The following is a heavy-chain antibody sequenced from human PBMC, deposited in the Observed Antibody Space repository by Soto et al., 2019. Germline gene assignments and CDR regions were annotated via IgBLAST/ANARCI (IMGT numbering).Heavy chain of an antibody. D-gene: IGHD1-26*01. Sequence: SGPTLVNPTQTLTLTCTFSGFSLSTSGVGVGWIRQPPGKALEWLALIYWDDDKRYSPSLKSRLTITKDTSKNQVVLTTTNMDPVDTATYYCAHARSSASSGYYYYYMDVWGKGTTVTVSS. J-gene: IGHJ6*03. CDR3: AHARSSASSGYYYYYMDV. CDR1: GFSLSTSGVG. V-gene: IGHV2-5*02. CDR2: IYWDDDK.